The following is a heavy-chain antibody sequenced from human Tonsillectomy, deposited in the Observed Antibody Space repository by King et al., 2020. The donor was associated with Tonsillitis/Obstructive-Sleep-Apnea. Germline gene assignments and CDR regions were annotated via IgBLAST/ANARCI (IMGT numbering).Heavy chain of an antibody. CDR1: GYTFTGYY. CDR2: INPNSGGT. CDR3: ARDLTMVQAVIRSHYSSMDV. J-gene: IGHJ6*03. D-gene: IGHD3-10*01. Sequence: VQLVESGAEVKKPGASVKVSCKASGYTFTGYYMHWVRQAPGQGLEWMGRINPNSGGTNYAQKFQGRVTMTRDTSISTAYMELSRLRSDDTAVYYCARDLTMVQAVIRSHYSSMDVRGKGTTVTVSS. V-gene: IGHV1-2*06.